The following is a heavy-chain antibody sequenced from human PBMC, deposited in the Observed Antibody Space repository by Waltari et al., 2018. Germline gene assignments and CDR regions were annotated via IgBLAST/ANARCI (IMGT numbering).Heavy chain of an antibody. CDR3: ARRRRDIVVVVAGAFDI. J-gene: IGHJ3*02. CDR1: GGSISSSSYY. Sequence: QLQLQESGPGLVKPSETLSLTCTVSGGSISSSSYYWGWIRQTPGKGLEWIGSIYYSGSTYYNPSLKSRVTISVDTSKNQFSLKLSSVTAADTAVYYCARRRRDIVVVVAGAFDIWGQGTMVTVSS. V-gene: IGHV4-39*01. D-gene: IGHD2-15*01. CDR2: IYYSGST.